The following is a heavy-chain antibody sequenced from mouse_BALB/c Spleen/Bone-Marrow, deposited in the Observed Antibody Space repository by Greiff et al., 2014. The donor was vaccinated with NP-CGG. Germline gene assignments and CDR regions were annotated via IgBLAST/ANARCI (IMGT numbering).Heavy chain of an antibody. CDR1: GYTFTNYW. D-gene: IGHD2-2*01. Sequence: DLVKPGASVKLSCKGSGYTFTNYWVNWIKQRPGQGLWWVGSIAPGSGSTYYNEMFKGKTTLTVDTSSSTAYIQLSSLSSEDSDVYFCARERYGYDGWYFDVWGAGTTVTVSS. CDR3: ARERYGYDGWYFDV. J-gene: IGHJ1*01. CDR2: IAPGSGST. V-gene: IGHV1S41*01.